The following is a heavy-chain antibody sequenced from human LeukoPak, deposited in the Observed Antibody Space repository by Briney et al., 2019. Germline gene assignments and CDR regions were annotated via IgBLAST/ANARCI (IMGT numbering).Heavy chain of an antibody. V-gene: IGHV1-2*02. CDR3: ARAGGAGLYYYYYMDV. J-gene: IGHJ6*03. Sequence: ASVKVSCKASGYTFTGYYMHWVRQAPGQGLEWMGWINPNNGGTNYAQKFQGRVTMTRDTSISTAYMELSRLRSDDTAVYSCARAGGAGLYYYYYMDVWGKGTTVTVSS. D-gene: IGHD3-10*01. CDR1: GYTFTGYY. CDR2: INPNNGGT.